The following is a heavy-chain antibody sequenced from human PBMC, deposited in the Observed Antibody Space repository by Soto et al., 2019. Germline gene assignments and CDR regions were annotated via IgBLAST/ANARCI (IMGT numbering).Heavy chain of an antibody. CDR3: ARHHDS. V-gene: IGHV4-59*08. Sequence: QVQLQESGPGLVKPSETLSLTCTVSGGSISSYYWSWIRQPPGKGLEWIGYIYYSGSTNYNPSLKRRVPISVDTSKNQSSRTLSSGTAADTAVYYCARHHDSWGHGTLVTVSS. CDR2: IYYSGST. CDR1: GGSISSYY. J-gene: IGHJ5*01.